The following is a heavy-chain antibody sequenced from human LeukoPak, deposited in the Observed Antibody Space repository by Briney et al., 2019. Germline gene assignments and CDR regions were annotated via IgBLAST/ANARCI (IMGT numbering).Heavy chain of an antibody. CDR3: AREGSYYFDY. Sequence: PGGSLRLSCAASGFTFSSYEMHWVRQAPGKGLEWVSYISSSGGTIYYADSVRGRFTISRDNAKNSLYLQMNSLRAEDTAVYYCAREGSYYFDYWGQGTLVTVSS. CDR1: GFTFSSYE. J-gene: IGHJ4*02. CDR2: ISSSGGTI. V-gene: IGHV3-48*03.